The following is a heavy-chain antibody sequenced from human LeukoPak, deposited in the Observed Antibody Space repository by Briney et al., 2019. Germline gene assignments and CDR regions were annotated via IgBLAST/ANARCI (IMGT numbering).Heavy chain of an antibody. CDR1: GYTFTGYY. V-gene: IGHV1-2*02. J-gene: IGHJ4*02. D-gene: IGHD2-8*01. CDR2: INPNSGGT. Sequence: ASVKVSCKASGYTFTGYYMHWVRQAPGQGLEWMGWINPNSGGTNYAQKFQGRVTMTRDTSISTAYMELSRLRSDDTAVYYCARDHGLAGLLSPPDYWGQGTLVTVSS. CDR3: ARDHGLAGLLSPPDY.